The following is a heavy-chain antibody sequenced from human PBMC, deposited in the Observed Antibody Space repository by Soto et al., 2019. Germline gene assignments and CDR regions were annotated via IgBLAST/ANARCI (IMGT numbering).Heavy chain of an antibody. J-gene: IGHJ5*02. Sequence: ASVKVSCKASGYTFTSYAMYWVRQAPGQRLEWMGWINAGNGNTKYSQKFQGRVTITRDTSASTAYMELSSLRSEDTAVYYCARGRDRVIPNWFDPWGQGTLVTVSS. CDR1: GYTFTSYA. CDR2: INAGNGNT. D-gene: IGHD3-10*01. V-gene: IGHV1-3*01. CDR3: ARGRDRVIPNWFDP.